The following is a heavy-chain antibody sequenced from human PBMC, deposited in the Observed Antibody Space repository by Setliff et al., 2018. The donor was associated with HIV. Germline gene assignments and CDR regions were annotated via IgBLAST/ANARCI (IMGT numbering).Heavy chain of an antibody. CDR2: IKKSSDGGKT. V-gene: IGHV3-15*01. J-gene: IGHJ6*02. CDR1: GFTFNNAW. Sequence: GESLKLSCVASGFTFNNAWMNWVRQAPGKGLEWLGRIKKSSDGGKTDDASPVKGRFTISRDDSKNTLYLQMNSLKIEDTAVYFCATDNGPSYSMDIWGQGTTFTVSS. CDR3: ATDNGPSYSMDI. D-gene: IGHD2-21*01.